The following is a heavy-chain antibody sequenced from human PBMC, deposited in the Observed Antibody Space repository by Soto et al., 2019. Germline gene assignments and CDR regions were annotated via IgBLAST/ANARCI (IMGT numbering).Heavy chain of an antibody. D-gene: IGHD4-17*01. Sequence: PSETLSLTCPVSGGASMSHGYCSCIRQPPGKAPEWLGYISYSGSSNYNPSLKSRVTMSVDKSKNQFSLKLSSVTAADTAVYFCAIYGGNSVYFDYWGQGTLVTVSS. CDR1: GGASMSHGY. J-gene: IGHJ4*02. CDR2: ISYSGSS. V-gene: IGHV4-59*08. CDR3: AIYGGNSVYFDY.